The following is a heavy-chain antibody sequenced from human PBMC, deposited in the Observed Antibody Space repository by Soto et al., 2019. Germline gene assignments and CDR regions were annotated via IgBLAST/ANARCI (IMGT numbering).Heavy chain of an antibody. V-gene: IGHV4-30-4*01. CDR3: ASSDFDGVKGAWFDP. D-gene: IGHD3-9*01. Sequence: SETLSLTCTVSGGSISSGDYYWSWIRQPPGKGLEWIGYIYYSGSTYYNPSLKSRVTISVDTSKNQFSLKLSSVTAADTAVYYWASSDFDGVKGAWFDPRGQGTLVTVSS. CDR2: IYYSGST. J-gene: IGHJ5*02. CDR1: GGSISSGDYY.